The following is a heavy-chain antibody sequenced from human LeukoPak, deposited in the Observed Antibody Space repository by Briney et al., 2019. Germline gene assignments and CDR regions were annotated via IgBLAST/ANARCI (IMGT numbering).Heavy chain of an antibody. CDR2: ISYDGSNK. Sequence: PGGSLRLSCAASGFTFSSYAMHWVRQAPGKGLEWVAVISYDGSNKYYADSVKGRFTISRDNSKNTLYLQMNSLRAEDTAVYYCAKDGPHLRYFDWLLSWEYYFDYWGQGTLVTVSS. V-gene: IGHV3-30*04. CDR1: GFTFSSYA. CDR3: AKDGPHLRYFDWLLSWEYYFDY. J-gene: IGHJ4*02. D-gene: IGHD3-9*01.